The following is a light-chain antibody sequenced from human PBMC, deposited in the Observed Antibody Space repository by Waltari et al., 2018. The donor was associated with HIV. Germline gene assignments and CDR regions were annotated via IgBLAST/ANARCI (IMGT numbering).Light chain of an antibody. CDR2: EVS. CDR3: SSYTSSSTHVV. V-gene: IGLV2-18*02. J-gene: IGLJ2*01. Sequence: QSALTQPPSVSGSPGQSVTISCTGTSSDVGRYNRVSWYQQPPGTAPQLRIYEVSNRPSWVPVRVSGSKSGNTASLTISGLQAEDEADYYCSSYTSSSTHVVFGGGTKVTVL. CDR1: SSDVGRYNR.